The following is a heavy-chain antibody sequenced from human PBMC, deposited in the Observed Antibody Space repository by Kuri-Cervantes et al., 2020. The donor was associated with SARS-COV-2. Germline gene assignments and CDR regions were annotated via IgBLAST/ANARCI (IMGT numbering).Heavy chain of an antibody. Sequence: GESLKISCAASGFTFSSYGMHWVRQAPGKGLEWVAFIRYDGSNKYYADSVKGRFTISRDNSKNTLYLRMNSLRAEDTAVYYCARDLRLGKSLDYWGQGTLVTVSS. CDR1: GFTFSSYG. V-gene: IGHV3-30*02. J-gene: IGHJ4*02. CDR2: IRYDGSNK. D-gene: IGHD7-27*01. CDR3: ARDLRLGKSLDY.